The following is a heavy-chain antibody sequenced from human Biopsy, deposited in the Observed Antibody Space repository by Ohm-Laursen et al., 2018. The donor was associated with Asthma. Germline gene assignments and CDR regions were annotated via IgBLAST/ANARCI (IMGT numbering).Heavy chain of an antibody. V-gene: IGHV1-18*01. Sequence: ASVKVSCKTSGYTFNSAGITWVRQAPGQGLEWLGWISVYNGNTKFAQKLQDRVTMITDTSTSTAYMELRSLRSDDTAVYFCARAVDYSHYYGIDVWGQGTTVTVS. J-gene: IGHJ6*02. CDR2: ISVYNGNT. D-gene: IGHD3-10*01. CDR3: ARAVDYSHYYGIDV. CDR1: GYTFNSAG.